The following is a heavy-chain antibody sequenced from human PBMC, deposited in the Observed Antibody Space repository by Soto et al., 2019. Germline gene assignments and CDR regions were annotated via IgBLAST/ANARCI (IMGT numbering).Heavy chain of an antibody. J-gene: IGHJ6*03. V-gene: IGHV4-39*01. CDR3: ARQGWRYYYMDV. CDR2: IYYSGST. Sequence: SETLSLTCTVSGGSISSSSYYWGWIRQPPGKGLEWIGSIYYSGSTYYNPSLKSRVTISVDTSKNQFSLKLSSVTAADTAVYYCARQGWRYYYMDVWGKGTTVTVSS. CDR1: GGSISSSSYY. D-gene: IGHD2-15*01.